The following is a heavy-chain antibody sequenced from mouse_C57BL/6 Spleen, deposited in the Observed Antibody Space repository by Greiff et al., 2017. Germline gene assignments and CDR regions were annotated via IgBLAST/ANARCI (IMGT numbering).Heavy chain of an antibody. V-gene: IGHV1-64*01. J-gene: IGHJ3*01. CDR1: GYTFTSYW. CDR2: IHPNSGST. D-gene: IGHD4-1*01. CDR3: ARSELAPWFAY. Sequence: VQLQQSGAELVKPGASVKLSCKASGYTFTSYWMHWVKQRPGQGLEWIGMIHPNSGSTNYNEKFKSKATLTVDKSSSTAYMQLSSLTSEDSAVYYCARSELAPWFAYRRQGTLVTVSA.